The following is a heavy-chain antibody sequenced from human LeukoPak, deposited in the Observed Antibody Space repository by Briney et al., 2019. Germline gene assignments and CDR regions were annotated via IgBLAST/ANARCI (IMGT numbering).Heavy chain of an antibody. D-gene: IGHD3-22*01. Sequence: SETLSLTCTVSGGSIGSSSYYWGWIRQPPGKGLEWIGSIYYSGSTYYNPSLKSRVTISVDTSKNQFSLKLSSVTAADTAVYYCARRDNYYDSSGRPFDPWGQGTLVTVSS. J-gene: IGHJ5*02. CDR1: GGSIGSSSYY. CDR3: ARRDNYYDSSGRPFDP. CDR2: IYYSGST. V-gene: IGHV4-39*01.